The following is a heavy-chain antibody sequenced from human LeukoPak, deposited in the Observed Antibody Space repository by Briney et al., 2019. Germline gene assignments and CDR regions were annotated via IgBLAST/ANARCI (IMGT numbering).Heavy chain of an antibody. Sequence: ASVKVSCKASGYTFTSYGISWVRQAPGQGLEWMGWISAYNGNTNYAQKLQGRVTMTTDTSTSTAYMELRSLRSDDTAVYYCAKKHSPSINDYGDYFFDYWGQGTLVTVSS. V-gene: IGHV1-18*01. J-gene: IGHJ4*02. CDR1: GYTFTSYG. D-gene: IGHD4-17*01. CDR2: ISAYNGNT. CDR3: AKKHSPSINDYGDYFFDY.